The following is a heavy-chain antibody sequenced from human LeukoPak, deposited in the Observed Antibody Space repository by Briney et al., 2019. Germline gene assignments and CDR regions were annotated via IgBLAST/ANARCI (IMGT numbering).Heavy chain of an antibody. CDR2: ISYEGKNK. CDR1: GFTFSNYG. J-gene: IGHJ4*02. D-gene: IGHD6-6*01. Sequence: GRSLRLSCAASGFTFSNYGMHWVRQAPGKGLEWVAVISYEGKNKYYADSVKGRFTISRDNSKNTLYVQMNSLRAEDTAVYYCAKLAARDYWGQGTLVTVSS. CDR3: AKLAARDY. V-gene: IGHV3-30*18.